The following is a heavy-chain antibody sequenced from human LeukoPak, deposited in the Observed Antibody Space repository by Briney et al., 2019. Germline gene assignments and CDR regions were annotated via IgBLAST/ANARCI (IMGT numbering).Heavy chain of an antibody. CDR3: ARGPIEYQLLSFDP. J-gene: IGHJ5*02. D-gene: IGHD2-2*01. V-gene: IGHV4-34*01. Sequence: SETLSLTCAVYGGSFSGYYWSWIRQPPGKGLEWIGEINHSGSTNYNPSLKSRVTISVDTSKNQFSLKQSSVTAADTAVYYCARGPIEYQLLSFDPWGQGTLVTVSS. CDR2: INHSGST. CDR1: GGSFSGYY.